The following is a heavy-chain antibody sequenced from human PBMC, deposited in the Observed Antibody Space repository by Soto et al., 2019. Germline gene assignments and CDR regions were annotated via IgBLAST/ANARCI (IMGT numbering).Heavy chain of an antibody. Sequence: EMQLLESGGGLGQPGGSLRLSCVASPITVYNFAAMSWVRQTPERGLEWVSTISGSGDHRYYADSVKGRFTISRDNSKNRLYLQMDGLRVDDTAVYYCAKDRARENQTPYGMDVWGQGTTVTV. V-gene: IGHV3-23*01. D-gene: IGHD2-2*01. CDR1: PITVYNFAA. J-gene: IGHJ6*02. CDR3: AKDRARENQTPYGMDV. CDR2: ISGSGDHR.